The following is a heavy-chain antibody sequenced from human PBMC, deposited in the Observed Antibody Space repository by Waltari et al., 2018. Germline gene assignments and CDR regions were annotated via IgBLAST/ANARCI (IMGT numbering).Heavy chain of an antibody. J-gene: IGHJ4*02. V-gene: IGHV4-34*01. CDR2: INHSGST. Sequence: QVQLQQWGAGLLKPSETLSLTCAVYGGSFSGYYWSWIRQPPGKGLEWIGEINHSGSTNYNPSLKSRVTISVDTSKNQFSLKLSSVTAADTAVYYCARGFAGYSSSGLTRWGQGTLVTVSS. D-gene: IGHD6-6*01. CDR1: GGSFSGYY. CDR3: ARGFAGYSSSGLTR.